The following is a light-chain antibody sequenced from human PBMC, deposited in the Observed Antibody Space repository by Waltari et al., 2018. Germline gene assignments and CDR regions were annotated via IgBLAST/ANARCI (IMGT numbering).Light chain of an antibody. CDR3: QQYGSSPYT. CDR1: QSVSSSY. CDR2: GAS. Sequence: EIVLTQSPGTLSLSPGDRATLSGRASQSVSSSYLALYQQKPGQAPRLLIYGASSRATGIPDRFSGSGSGTDFTLTISRLEPEDFAVYYCQQYGSSPYTFGQGTKLEIK. V-gene: IGKV3-20*01. J-gene: IGKJ2*01.